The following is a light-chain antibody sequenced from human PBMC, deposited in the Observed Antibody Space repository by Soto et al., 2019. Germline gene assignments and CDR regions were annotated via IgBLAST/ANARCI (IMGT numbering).Light chain of an antibody. J-gene: IGKJ5*01. CDR3: QQYNDWPLT. CDR2: DAS. V-gene: IGKV3D-15*01. CDR1: QSVSGY. Sequence: EIVLTQSPGTLSLSPGEGATLSCRASQSVSGYFAWYQQRPGQAPRLLIYDASNRATGIPARFSGSGSGTEFTLTITSLQSEDFALYYCQQYNDWPLTFGQGTRLEIK.